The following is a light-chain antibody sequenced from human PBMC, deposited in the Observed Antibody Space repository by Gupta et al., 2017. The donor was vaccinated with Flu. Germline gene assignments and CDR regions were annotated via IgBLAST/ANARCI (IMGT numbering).Light chain of an antibody. CDR1: SSDVGGYNY. J-gene: IGLJ1*01. Sequence: QSALTQAASVSGSPGQSITISCTGTSSDVGGYNYVSWYLQRPGKAPKLMVYEVTHRPSGVSNRFSGSKSGNTASLNISGLQAEDEGDYYCSSFTSSNTLVVGTGTKVTVL. V-gene: IGLV2-14*01. CDR2: EVT. CDR3: SSFTSSNTLV.